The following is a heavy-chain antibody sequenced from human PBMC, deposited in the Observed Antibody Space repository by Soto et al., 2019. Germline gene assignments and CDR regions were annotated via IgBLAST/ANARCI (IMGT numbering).Heavy chain of an antibody. J-gene: IGHJ4*02. CDR1: GYTFTDYY. CDR2: INSRTGET. D-gene: IGHD3-10*01. CDR3: ARLSPRGPRDY. V-gene: IGHV1-2*02. Sequence: QVQVVQSGAEVKKPGASVKVSCTASGYTFTDYYFHWVRQAPGQGLEWVGWINSRTGETKYVQKFQGRVTVTRDTSISTVTMELSGLTSDDTAVYYCARLSPRGPRDYWGQGTLVTVSS.